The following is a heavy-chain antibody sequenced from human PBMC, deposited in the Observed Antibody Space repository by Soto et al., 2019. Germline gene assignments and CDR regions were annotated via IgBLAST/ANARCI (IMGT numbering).Heavy chain of an antibody. D-gene: IGHD6-13*01. CDR2: ISSSGSTI. J-gene: IGHJ6*02. CDR3: ARDGPYSSSWYGYYYYYGMDV. CDR1: GFTFSSYE. V-gene: IGHV3-48*03. Sequence: VGSLRLSCAASGFTFSSYEMNWVRQAPGKGLEWVSYISSSGSTIYYADSVKGRFTISRDNAKNSLYLQMNSLRAEDTAVYYCARDGPYSSSWYGYYYYYGMDVWGQGTTVTVSS.